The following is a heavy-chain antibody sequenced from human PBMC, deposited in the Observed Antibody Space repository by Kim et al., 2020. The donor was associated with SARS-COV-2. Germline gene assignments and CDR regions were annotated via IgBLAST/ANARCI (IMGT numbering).Heavy chain of an antibody. CDR2: ISSHNSYI. D-gene: IGHD3-22*01. Sequence: GGSLRLSCEASGVFFSLHSLTWVRQAPGEGLECVSSISSHNSYIYYADSVKGRCTISRDNAKNSLYLQMNSLRVEDTAVYYCATEGSSGYYPTNWGQGTLVTVSS. V-gene: IGHV3-21*01. J-gene: IGHJ4*02. CDR1: GVFFSLHS. CDR3: ATEGSSGYYPTN.